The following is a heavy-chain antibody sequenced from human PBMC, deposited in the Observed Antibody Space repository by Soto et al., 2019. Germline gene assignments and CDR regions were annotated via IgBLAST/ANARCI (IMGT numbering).Heavy chain of an antibody. CDR2: IYSGGST. D-gene: IGHD4-4*01. J-gene: IGHJ6*02. CDR1: GFTVSSNY. CDR3: ARDFTVTTKYYYYYYGMDV. Sequence: EVQLVESGGGLIQPGGSLRLSCAASGFTVSSNYMSWVRQAPGKGLEWVSVIYSGGSTYYADSVKGRFTISRDNSKSTRYLQMTSLSAEDTAVYYCARDFTVTTKYYYYYYGMDVWGQGTTVTVSS. V-gene: IGHV3-53*01.